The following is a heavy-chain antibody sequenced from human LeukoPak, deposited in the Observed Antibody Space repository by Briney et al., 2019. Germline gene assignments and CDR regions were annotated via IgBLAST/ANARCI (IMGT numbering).Heavy chain of an antibody. CDR2: IKSKTSGETA. CDR1: GLTFSNAW. Sequence: GGSLRLSCAASGLTFSNAWMSWVRQAPGKGLEWVGRIKSKTSGETADYAAPVKGRFTISRDDSKNTLYLQMNSLKTEDTAVYYCTTGLPERRRQLLFQYYYYYYMDVWGKGTTVTVSS. CDR3: TTGLPERRRQLLFQYYYYYYMDV. J-gene: IGHJ6*03. V-gene: IGHV3-15*01. D-gene: IGHD2-2*01.